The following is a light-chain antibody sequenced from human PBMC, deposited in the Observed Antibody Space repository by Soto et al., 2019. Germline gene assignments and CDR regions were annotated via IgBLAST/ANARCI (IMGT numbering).Light chain of an antibody. CDR1: QSVSSSF. CDR2: GAS. CDR3: QQYGSSPWT. J-gene: IGKJ1*01. Sequence: EIVLTQSPGTLSLSQGEGATLSCRARQSVSSSFFAWYQQKPGQAPRLLIYGASSRATGIPDRFSGSGSGTDFTLTISRLEPEDFAVYYCQQYGSSPWTFGQGTKVETK. V-gene: IGKV3-20*01.